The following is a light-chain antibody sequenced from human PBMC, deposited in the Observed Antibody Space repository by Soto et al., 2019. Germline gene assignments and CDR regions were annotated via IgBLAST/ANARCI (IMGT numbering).Light chain of an antibody. CDR3: SSYTSSTVVV. Sequence: QSALTQPASVSGSPGQSITISGTGTSSDIGGNNYVSWYQQHPGKAPKLMIYDVTNRPSGVSNRFSGSKSGNTASLTISGLQAEDEADYYCSSYTSSTVVVFGGGTQLTVL. CDR2: DVT. CDR1: SSDIGGNNY. V-gene: IGLV2-14*03. J-gene: IGLJ2*01.